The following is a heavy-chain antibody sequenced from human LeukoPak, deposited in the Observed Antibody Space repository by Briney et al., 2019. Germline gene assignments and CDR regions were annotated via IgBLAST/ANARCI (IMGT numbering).Heavy chain of an antibody. Sequence: SETLSLTCTVSGGSISSGGYYWGWIRQHPGKGLEWIGYIYYSGSTYYNPSLKSRVTISVDTSKNQFSLKLSSVTAADTAVYYCARDAHDSSGFDYWGQGTLVTVSS. CDR3: ARDAHDSSGFDY. D-gene: IGHD3-22*01. CDR2: IYYSGST. V-gene: IGHV4-31*03. CDR1: GGSISSGGYY. J-gene: IGHJ4*02.